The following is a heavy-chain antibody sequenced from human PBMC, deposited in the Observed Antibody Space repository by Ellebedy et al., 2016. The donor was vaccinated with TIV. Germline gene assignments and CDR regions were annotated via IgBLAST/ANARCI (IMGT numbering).Heavy chain of an antibody. J-gene: IGHJ6*02. CDR3: ARVRGVDYGMDV. CDR2: INPSGGST. Sequence: ASVKVSXKASGYTFTSYYMHWVRQAPGQGLEWMGIINPSGGSTSYAQKFQGRVTMTRDTSTSTVYMELSSLRSEDTAVYYCARVRGVDYGMDVWGQGTTVTVSS. CDR1: GYTFTSYY. D-gene: IGHD3-10*01. V-gene: IGHV1-46*01.